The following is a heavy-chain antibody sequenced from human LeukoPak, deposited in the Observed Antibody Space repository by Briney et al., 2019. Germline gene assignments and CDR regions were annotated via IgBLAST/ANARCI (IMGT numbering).Heavy chain of an antibody. CDR2: ISAYNGNT. D-gene: IGHD3-9*01. CDR1: GYTFTSYG. CDR3: ARSDWLSTSDAFDI. Sequence: ASVKVTCKASGYTFTSYGISGVRQAPGQGLEWMGWISAYNGNTNYAQKLQGRVTMTTDTSTSTAFMELRSLRSDDTAVYYCARSDWLSTSDAFDIWGQGTMVTVSS. J-gene: IGHJ3*02. V-gene: IGHV1-18*04.